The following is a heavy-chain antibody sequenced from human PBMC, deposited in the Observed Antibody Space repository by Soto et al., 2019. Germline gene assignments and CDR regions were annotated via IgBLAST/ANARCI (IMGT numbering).Heavy chain of an antibody. J-gene: IGHJ6*02. CDR2: INDSGST. Sequence: QVQLQQWGAGLLKPSETLSLTCAVYGGSFSGYYWSWIRQPPGKGLEWIGEINDSGSTNYNPSLKSRATMSVDTSKNQFSLKLSSVTAADTAVYYCASGLLRNYYYSCGMDVWGQGTTVTVSS. V-gene: IGHV4-34*01. CDR1: GGSFSGYY. D-gene: IGHD1-26*01. CDR3: ASGLLRNYYYSCGMDV.